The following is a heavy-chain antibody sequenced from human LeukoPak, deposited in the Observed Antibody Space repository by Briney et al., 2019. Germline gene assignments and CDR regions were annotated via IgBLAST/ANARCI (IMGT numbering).Heavy chain of an antibody. CDR1: GYTLTELS. Sequence: ASVKVSCKVSGYTLTELSMHWVRQAPGKGLEWMGGFDPEDGETIYAQKFQGRVTMTEDTSTDTAYMELSSLRSEDTAVYYCAMRTEVATIPYYYYMDVWGKGTTVTVSS. CDR2: FDPEDGET. J-gene: IGHJ6*03. V-gene: IGHV1-24*01. D-gene: IGHD5-12*01. CDR3: AMRTEVATIPYYYYMDV.